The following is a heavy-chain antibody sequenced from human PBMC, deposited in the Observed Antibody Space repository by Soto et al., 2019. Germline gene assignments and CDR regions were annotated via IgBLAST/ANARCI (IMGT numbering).Heavy chain of an antibody. J-gene: IGHJ4*02. V-gene: IGHV3-48*03. D-gene: IGHD2-8*01. CDR1: GFTFSPYE. CDR3: VREAPCTHGLCQFDY. CDR2: ISSSASTN. Sequence: GGSLRLSCAASGFTFSPYEMSGVRQAPGKGREWVSYISSSASTNHYAASVKRRFSISRDNAKKSLFLQMHSLRAEHTAVYYCVREAPCTHGLCQFDYWGRGHLVTVSS.